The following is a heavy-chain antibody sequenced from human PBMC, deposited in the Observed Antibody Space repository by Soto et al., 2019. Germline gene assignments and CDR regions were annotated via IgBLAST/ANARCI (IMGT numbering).Heavy chain of an antibody. D-gene: IGHD3-22*01. CDR3: ARGPYYYDSSPPRYFDL. J-gene: IGHJ2*01. Sequence: GASVKVSCKASGGTFSSYAISWVRQAPGQGLEWMGGIIPIFGTANYAQKFQGRVTTTADESTSTAYMELSSLRSEDTAVYYCARGPYYYDSSPPRYFDLWGRGTLVTVSS. CDR2: IIPIFGTA. CDR1: GGTFSSYA. V-gene: IGHV1-69*13.